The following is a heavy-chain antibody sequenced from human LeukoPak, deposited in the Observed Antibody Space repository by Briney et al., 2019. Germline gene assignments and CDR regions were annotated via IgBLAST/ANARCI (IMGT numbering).Heavy chain of an antibody. J-gene: IGHJ6*02. CDR1: GFTFSSYW. Sequence: GGSLRLSCAASGFTFSSYWMSWVRQAPGKGLEWVANIKQDGSEKYYVDSVKGRFTISRDNAKNSLYLQMNSLRAEDTAVYYCARGRIRAAGTTRYPGMDVWGQGTTVTVSS. V-gene: IGHV3-7*01. D-gene: IGHD2/OR15-2a*01. CDR2: IKQDGSEK. CDR3: ARGRIRAAGTTRYPGMDV.